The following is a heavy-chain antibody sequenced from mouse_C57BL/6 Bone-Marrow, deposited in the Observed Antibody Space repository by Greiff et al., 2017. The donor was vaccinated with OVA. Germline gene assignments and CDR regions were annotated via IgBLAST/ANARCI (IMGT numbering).Heavy chain of an antibody. D-gene: IGHD1-1*01. Sequence: EVKLEESGGGLVQPGGSMKLSCVASGFTFSNYWMNWVRQSPEKGLEWVAQIRLKSDNYAPHYAESVKGRFTISRDDSKSSVYLQMNNLRAEDTGIYYCTEDGSSFYAMDYWGQGTSVTVSS. J-gene: IGHJ4*01. V-gene: IGHV6-3*01. CDR3: TEDGSSFYAMDY. CDR1: GFTFSNYW. CDR2: IRLKSDNYAP.